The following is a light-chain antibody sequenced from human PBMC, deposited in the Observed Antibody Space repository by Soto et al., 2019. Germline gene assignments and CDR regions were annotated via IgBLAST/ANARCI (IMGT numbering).Light chain of an antibody. Sequence: EVVMTQSPATLSVSPGERATLSCRASQSVTANLAWYQQKPGQAPRLLIHGASNRATGIPARFSGSGFGREFILTIICLQFEYFAFYYCQQYITCLWTFGQGTKVEI. CDR1: QSVTAN. V-gene: IGKV3-15*01. CDR2: GAS. J-gene: IGKJ1*01. CDR3: QQYITCLWT.